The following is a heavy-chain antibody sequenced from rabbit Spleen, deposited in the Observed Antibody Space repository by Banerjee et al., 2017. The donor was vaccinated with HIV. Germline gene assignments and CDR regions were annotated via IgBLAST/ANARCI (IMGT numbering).Heavy chain of an antibody. D-gene: IGHD5-1*01. Sequence: QEQLEESGGGLVKPGASLTLTCKASGFSFSSGYDMCWVRQAPGKGLEWVACIGAGSGGSTYYASWAKGRFIISKTSSTTVTLQMPSLTAADTATYFCARNIGSYSLSLNLWGPGTLVTVS. CDR1: GFSFSSGYD. CDR2: IGAGSGGST. J-gene: IGHJ4*01. V-gene: IGHV1S45*01. CDR3: ARNIGSYSLSLNL.